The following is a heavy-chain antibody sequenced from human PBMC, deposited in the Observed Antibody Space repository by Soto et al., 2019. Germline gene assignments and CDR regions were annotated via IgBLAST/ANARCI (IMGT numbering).Heavy chain of an antibody. CDR1: GYTFTGYY. V-gene: IGHV1-2*04. Sequence: GASVKVSCKASGYTFTGYYMHWVRQAPGQGLEWMGWINPNSGGTNYAQKFQGWVTMTRDTSISTAYMELSRLRSDDKAVYYCARERTLGIEGYGMDVWGKGTTVTVSS. D-gene: IGHD7-27*01. J-gene: IGHJ6*04. CDR2: INPNSGGT. CDR3: ARERTLGIEGYGMDV.